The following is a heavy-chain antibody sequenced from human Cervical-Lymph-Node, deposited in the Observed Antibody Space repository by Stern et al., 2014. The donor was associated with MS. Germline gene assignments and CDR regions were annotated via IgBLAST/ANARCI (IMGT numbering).Heavy chain of an antibody. CDR3: AGRNDYFDISPLFDA. J-gene: IGHJ4*02. CDR2: ISNMVIS. V-gene: IGHV4-31*03. CDR1: GGSLNDGTFY. D-gene: IGHD3-22*01. Sequence: QVQLQESGPGLVKHSQTLALSCTVSGGSLNDGTFYWSWIRQHPGKGLEWIGFISNMVISNYIPYLEIRVIISLDRSENLFSRKLYFVTAADTSVDYCAGRNDYFDISPLFDALGQGIMVTVSS.